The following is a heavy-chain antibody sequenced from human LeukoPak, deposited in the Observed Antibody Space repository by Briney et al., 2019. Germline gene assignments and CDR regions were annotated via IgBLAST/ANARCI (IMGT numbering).Heavy chain of an antibody. CDR1: GGSISSYY. CDR3: ARDGGVRQQLAISEHYYYYYYMDV. CDR2: IYTSGST. V-gene: IGHV4-4*07. D-gene: IGHD6-13*01. Sequence: SETLSLTCTVSGGSISSYYWSWIRQPAGKGLEWIGRIYTSGSTNYNPSLKSRVTMSVDTSKNQFSLKLSSVTAADTAVYYCARDGGVRQQLAISEHYYYYYYMDVWGKGTTVTVSS. J-gene: IGHJ6*03.